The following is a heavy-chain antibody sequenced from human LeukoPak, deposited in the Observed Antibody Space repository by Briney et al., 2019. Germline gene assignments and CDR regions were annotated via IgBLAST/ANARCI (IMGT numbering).Heavy chain of an antibody. CDR1: GGSISSSIYY. Sequence: SETLSLTCTVSGGSISSSIYYWGWIRQPPGKGLEWIGSIYYSGSTDYNPSLKSRVTISVDTSRNQFSLKLSSVTAADTAVYYCAKTIADSISGFGPWGQRTLVTVSS. CDR2: IYYSGST. V-gene: IGHV4-39*01. D-gene: IGHD6-13*01. CDR3: AKTIADSISGFGP. J-gene: IGHJ5*02.